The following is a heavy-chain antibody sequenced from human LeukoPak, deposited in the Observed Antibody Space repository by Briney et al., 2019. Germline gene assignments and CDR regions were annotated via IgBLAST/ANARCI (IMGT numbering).Heavy chain of an antibody. Sequence: SETLSLTCTVSGDSISSSNYYWGWIRQPPGKGPEWIGSIYYSGSTYYNPSLKTRVTISVDTSKNQFSLKLSSVTAADTAVYYCARLSGYSSGYNYYYMDVWGKGTTVTVSS. D-gene: IGHD6-19*01. CDR1: GDSISSSNYY. J-gene: IGHJ6*03. V-gene: IGHV4-39*01. CDR2: IYYSGST. CDR3: ARLSGYSSGYNYYYMDV.